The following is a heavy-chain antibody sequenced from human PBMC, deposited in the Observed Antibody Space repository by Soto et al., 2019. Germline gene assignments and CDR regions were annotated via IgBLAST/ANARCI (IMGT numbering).Heavy chain of an antibody. Sequence: PSETLSLTCTVSGVSVSSGSYYWSWIRQPPGKGLEWIGYFYYSGSTNYNPSLKSRVTISVDTSKNQFSLKLSSVTAADTAVYYCARGGSFYGMDVWGQGTTVTVS. J-gene: IGHJ6*02. V-gene: IGHV4-61*01. CDR1: GVSVSSGSYY. CDR2: FYYSGST. CDR3: ARGGSFYGMDV. D-gene: IGHD1-26*01.